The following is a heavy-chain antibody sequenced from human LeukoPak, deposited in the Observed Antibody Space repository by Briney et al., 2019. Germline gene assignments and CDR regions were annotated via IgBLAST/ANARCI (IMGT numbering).Heavy chain of an antibody. CDR3: AKADGYSSSSPFDY. Sequence: GGSLRLSCAAPGFTFDDYAMHWVRQAPGKGLEWVSGISWNSGRIGYADSVKGRFTISRDNAKNSLYLQMNSLRVEDTALYYCAKADGYSSSSPFDYWGQGTLVTVSS. CDR2: ISWNSGRI. D-gene: IGHD6-13*01. V-gene: IGHV3-9*01. J-gene: IGHJ4*02. CDR1: GFTFDDYA.